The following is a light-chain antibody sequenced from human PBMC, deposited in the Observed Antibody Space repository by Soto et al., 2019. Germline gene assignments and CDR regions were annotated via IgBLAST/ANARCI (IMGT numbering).Light chain of an antibody. J-gene: IGKJ4*01. CDR3: KQADSFPLT. V-gene: IGKV1D-12*01. CDR2: AAT. CDR1: QFISTW. Sequence: DIQVTQSPSSVSASVGDRVTITCRASQFISTWLAWYQQKPGEAPKLLIFAATRLHSGVPSRFSGSGSGTDFTLTISSLQPEDFATYYCKQADSFPLTFGGGTKVDIK.